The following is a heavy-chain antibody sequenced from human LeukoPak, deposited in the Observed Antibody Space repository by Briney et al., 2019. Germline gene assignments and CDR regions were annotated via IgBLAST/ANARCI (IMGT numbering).Heavy chain of an antibody. CDR2: IYPGDSDT. CDR1: GNSFTDYG. CDR3: ARVTGLSGQVDY. J-gene: IGHJ4*02. V-gene: IGHV5-51*01. D-gene: IGHD5/OR15-5a*01. Sequence: GGSRQISVQGSGNSFTDYGCAGVRRLPGKGLGWLGIIYPGDSDTRYSPSFQDQVTISADNSISTAYLQWSSLKASDTAMYYCARVTGLSGQVDYWGQGTLATVSS.